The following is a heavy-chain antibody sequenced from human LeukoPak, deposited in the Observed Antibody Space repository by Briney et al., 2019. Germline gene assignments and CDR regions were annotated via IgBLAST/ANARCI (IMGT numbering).Heavy chain of an antibody. CDR3: AKDGLGPGDCPDY. CDR2: ISGSGGST. D-gene: IGHD2-21*02. V-gene: IGHV3-23*01. J-gene: IGHJ4*02. Sequence: EGSLRLSCAASGFTFSSYAMSWVRQAPGKGLEWVSAISGSGGSTYYADSVKGRFTISRDNSKNTLYLQMNSLRAEDTAVYYCAKDGLGPGDCPDYWGQGTLVTVSS. CDR1: GFTFSSYA.